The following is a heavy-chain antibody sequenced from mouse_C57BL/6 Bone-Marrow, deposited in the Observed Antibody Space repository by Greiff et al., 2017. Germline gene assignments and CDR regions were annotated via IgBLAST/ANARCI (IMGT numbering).Heavy chain of an antibody. CDR3: TSPYYYGSSYGY. D-gene: IGHD1-1*01. J-gene: IGHJ2*01. CDR1: GFNIKDYY. V-gene: IGHV14-1*01. Sequence: EVLLQQSGAELVRPGASVKLSCTASGFNIKDYYMHWVKQRPEQGLEWIGRIDPEDGDTEYAPKFQGKATMTADTSSNTAYLQLSSLTSEDTAVYYCTSPYYYGSSYGYWGQGTTLTVSS. CDR2: IDPEDGDT.